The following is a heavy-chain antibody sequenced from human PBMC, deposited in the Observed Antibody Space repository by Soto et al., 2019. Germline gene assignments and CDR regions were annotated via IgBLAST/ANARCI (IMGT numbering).Heavy chain of an antibody. J-gene: IGHJ5*02. CDR2: IYWNDDK. D-gene: IGHD6-19*01. V-gene: IGHV2-5*01. CDR3: AKSGSSGWYGWFDP. CDR1: GFSLRTSGVG. Sequence: GSGPTLVNPTPTLTLTCIFSGFSLRTSGVGVGWIRQPPGKALEWLGFIYWNDDKRYSPSLKSRLTITKDTSKNQVFLTMTNMDPVDTATYYCAKSGSSGWYGWFDPWGQGTLVTVSS.